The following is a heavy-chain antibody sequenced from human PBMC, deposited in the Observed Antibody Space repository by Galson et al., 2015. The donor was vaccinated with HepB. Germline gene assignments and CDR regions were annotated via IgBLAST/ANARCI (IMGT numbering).Heavy chain of an antibody. CDR1: GFSFTRYA. J-gene: IGHJ4*02. CDR2: ITSSGGNR. D-gene: IGHD2-15*01. V-gene: IGHV3-23*01. Sequence: SLRLSCAASGFSFTRYAMTWVRQAPGKGLEWVSSITSSGGNRYYTGSVKGRFPVSRDNSKNTLLLQLNSLRAEDTAMYFCAKDGIMVANNPYHFHYWGQGTLVIVSS. CDR3: AKDGIMVANNPYHFHY.